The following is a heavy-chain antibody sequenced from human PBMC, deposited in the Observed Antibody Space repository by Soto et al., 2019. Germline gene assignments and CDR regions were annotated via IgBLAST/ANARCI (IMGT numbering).Heavy chain of an antibody. CDR3: ATDLYCSSTSCRDKSLGLDP. Sequence: ASVKVSCKVSGYTLTELSMHWVRQAPGKGLEWMGGFDPEDGETIYAQKFQGRVTMTADTSTDTAYMELSSLRSDDTAVYYCATDLYCSSTSCRDKSLGLDPWGQGTLVTVSS. CDR1: GYTLTELS. J-gene: IGHJ5*02. V-gene: IGHV1-24*01. D-gene: IGHD2-2*01. CDR2: FDPEDGET.